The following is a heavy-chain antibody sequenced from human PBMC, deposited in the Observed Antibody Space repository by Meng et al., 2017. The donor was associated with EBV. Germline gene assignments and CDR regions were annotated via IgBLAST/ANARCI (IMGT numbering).Heavy chain of an antibody. CDR1: GFSLSTRGVG. CDR3: AHIIAARPFDY. Sequence: QFTLKEFGPTPLKPTPPLTLTCTFSGFSLSTRGVGGGWLRQPPGKALEWLALIYWDDDKRSSPSLKSRLTITKDTSKNQVVLTMTNMDPVDAATYYCAHIIAARPFDYWGQGTLVTVSS. CDR2: IYWDDDK. J-gene: IGHJ4*02. V-gene: IGHV2-5*02. D-gene: IGHD6-6*01.